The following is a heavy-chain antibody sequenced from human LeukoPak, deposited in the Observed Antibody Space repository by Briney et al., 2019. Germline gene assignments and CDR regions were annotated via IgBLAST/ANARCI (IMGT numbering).Heavy chain of an antibody. CDR2: IIPIFGTA. D-gene: IGHD3-22*01. Sequence: ASVKVSCKASGGTFSSYAISWVRQAPGQGLEWMGGIIPIFGTANYAQKFQGRATITADESTSTAYMELSSLRSEDTAVYYCARDHYYDSSGYPDAFDIWGQGTMVTVSS. J-gene: IGHJ3*02. CDR3: ARDHYYDSSGYPDAFDI. V-gene: IGHV1-69*13. CDR1: GGTFSSYA.